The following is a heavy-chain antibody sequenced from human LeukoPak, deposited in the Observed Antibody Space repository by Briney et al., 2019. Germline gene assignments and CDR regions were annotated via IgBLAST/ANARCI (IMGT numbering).Heavy chain of an antibody. CDR1: GYTFTGYY. Sequence: ASVKVSCKASGYTFTGYYMHWVRQAPGKGLEWMGCINPNSGGTNYAQKFQGRVTMTRDTSISTAYMELSRLRSDDTAVYYCARDPSSSLISGIAAAGPDYWGQGTLVTVSS. V-gene: IGHV1-2*02. J-gene: IGHJ4*02. CDR3: ARDPSSSLISGIAAAGPDY. D-gene: IGHD6-13*01. CDR2: INPNSGGT.